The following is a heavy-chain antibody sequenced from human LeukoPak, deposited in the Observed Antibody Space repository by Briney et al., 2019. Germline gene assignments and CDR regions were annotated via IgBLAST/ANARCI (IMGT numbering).Heavy chain of an antibody. CDR1: GGSISSYY. J-gene: IGHJ5*02. Sequence: SGTLSLTCTVSGGSISSYYWSWIRQPAGKGLEWIGRIYTSGSTNYNPSLKSRVTISVDKSKNQFSLKLSSVTAADTAVYYCARVGETGGNSGGWFDPWGQGTLVTVSS. CDR3: ARVGETGGNSGGWFDP. CDR2: IYTSGST. V-gene: IGHV4-4*07. D-gene: IGHD4-23*01.